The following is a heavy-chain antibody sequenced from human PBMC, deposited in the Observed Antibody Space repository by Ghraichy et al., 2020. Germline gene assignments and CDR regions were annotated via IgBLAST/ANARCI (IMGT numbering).Heavy chain of an antibody. CDR3: ARETGWRVKAIVMTGLSH. Sequence: GGSLRLSCATSGFNFRSYWMNWVRQAPGKGLEWVANINQDGNEENYVASVRGRFTISRDNARNSLYLQMNGLRDDDTAVYYCARETGWRVKAIVMTGLSHWGQGELVTVSS. D-gene: IGHD2/OR15-2a*01. CDR1: GFNFRSYW. J-gene: IGHJ4*02. CDR2: INQDGNEE. V-gene: IGHV3-7*03.